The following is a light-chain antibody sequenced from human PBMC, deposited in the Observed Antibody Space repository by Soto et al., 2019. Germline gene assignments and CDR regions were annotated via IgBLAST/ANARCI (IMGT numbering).Light chain of an antibody. CDR2: EGS. V-gene: IGLV2-23*01. Sequence: QSALTQPASVSGSPVQSITISCTGTSSDVGSYNLVSWYPQHPGKAPQLMIYEGSKRLSGVSNRFSGSKSGNTASLTISGLQAEDEADYYCCSYAGSSTVVFGGGTKLTVL. J-gene: IGLJ2*01. CDR3: CSYAGSSTVV. CDR1: SSDVGSYNL.